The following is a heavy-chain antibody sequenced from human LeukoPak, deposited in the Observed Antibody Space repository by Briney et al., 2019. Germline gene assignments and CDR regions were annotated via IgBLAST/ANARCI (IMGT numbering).Heavy chain of an antibody. J-gene: IGHJ4*02. V-gene: IGHV3-48*03. CDR1: GFTFSSYE. CDR3: ARATTYDILTGYSDY. Sequence: GGSLRLSCAASGFTFSSYEMNWVRQAPGKGLDWVSYISSSGSTIYYADSVKGRFTISRDNAKKSLFLQMNSLRAEDTAVYYCARATTYDILTGYSDYWGQGTLVTVSS. D-gene: IGHD3-9*01. CDR2: ISSSGSTI.